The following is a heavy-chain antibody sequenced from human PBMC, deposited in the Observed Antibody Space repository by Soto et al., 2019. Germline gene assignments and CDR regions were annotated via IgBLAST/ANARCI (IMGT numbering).Heavy chain of an antibody. CDR2: IYYSGST. Sequence: SETLSLTCTVSGGSISSYYWSWIRQPPGKGLEWIGYIYYSGSTNYNPSLKSRVTISVDTSKNQFSLKLSSVTAADTAVYYCARLATDIVVVVAATEDGAFDIWGQGTMVTV. D-gene: IGHD2-15*01. CDR1: GGSISSYY. V-gene: IGHV4-59*01. J-gene: IGHJ3*02. CDR3: ARLATDIVVVVAATEDGAFDI.